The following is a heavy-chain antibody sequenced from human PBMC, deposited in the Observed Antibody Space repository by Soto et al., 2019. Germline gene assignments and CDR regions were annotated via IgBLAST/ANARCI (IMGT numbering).Heavy chain of an antibody. Sequence: QVQLVQSGAEVKKPGASVKVSCRTSGYTFTHYYIHWVRQAPGQGLEWLAIINPASGSTNYAQDFQCRVTLTMDTFTTTVYMDLSGVRAEDSAIFYCARDLAEGDHWGQGTLVTVSS. CDR1: GYTFTHYY. CDR2: INPASGST. J-gene: IGHJ4*02. CDR3: ARDLAEGDH. V-gene: IGHV1-46*01. D-gene: IGHD3-3*02.